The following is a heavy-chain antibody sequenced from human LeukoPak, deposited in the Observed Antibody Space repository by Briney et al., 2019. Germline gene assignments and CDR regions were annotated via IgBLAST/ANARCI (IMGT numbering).Heavy chain of an antibody. CDR1: GDSITSRSY. J-gene: IGHJ4*02. V-gene: IGHV4-59*11. CDR3: ARESSTTQTNLFDY. CDR2: LRHSGST. Sequence: SETLSLTCTVSGDSITSRSYWIWIRQPPGKGLEWSGFLRHSGSTNHNSSFKGRVTFSLDTSKNQFSLILRSVTAADTAIYFCARESSTTQTNLFDYWGQGTLVTVSS. D-gene: IGHD3-3*02.